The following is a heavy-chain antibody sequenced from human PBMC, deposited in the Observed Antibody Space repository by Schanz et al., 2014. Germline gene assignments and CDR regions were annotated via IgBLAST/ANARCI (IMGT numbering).Heavy chain of an antibody. CDR1: GFTFSSYA. CDR3: AKGRFGELSAFDI. Sequence: VQLVESGGGLVQPGGSLRLSCAASGFTFSSYAMSWVRQAPGKGLEWVSAISGGGGTTYYADSVKGRFTISRDNSKNTLYLQMNSLRAEDTAVYYCAKGRFGELSAFDIWGQGTMVTVSS. J-gene: IGHJ3*02. CDR2: ISGGGGTT. D-gene: IGHD3-10*01. V-gene: IGHV3-23*04.